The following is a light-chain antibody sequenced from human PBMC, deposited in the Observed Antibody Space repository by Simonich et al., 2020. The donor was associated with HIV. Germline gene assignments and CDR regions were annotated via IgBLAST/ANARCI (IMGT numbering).Light chain of an antibody. J-gene: IGKJ1*01. CDR2: KAS. V-gene: IGKV1-5*03. CDR1: ESISSW. Sequence: DIQMTQSPSTLSASVGDRVTITGRASESISSWLAWYQQKSGKAPKLLIYKASSLKSGVPSRFSGSGSGTEFTLTISSLQPDDFATYYCQQYNRYWTFGQGTKVEIK. CDR3: QQYNRYWT.